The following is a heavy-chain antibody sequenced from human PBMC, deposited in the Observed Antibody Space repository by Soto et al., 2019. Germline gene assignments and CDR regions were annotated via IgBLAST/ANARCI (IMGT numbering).Heavy chain of an antibody. CDR2: ISGSGGRT. D-gene: IGHD2-15*01. V-gene: IGHV3-23*01. CDR1: EVSLGRAN. Sequence: PSGSVEICCAVYEVSLGRANMSYARQSPGKGLEWVSAISGSGGRTYYADSVKGRFTISRDNSKNTLHLQTNSLRAEDTAVYYCAKDGGGSCYDYWGQGT. J-gene: IGHJ4*02. CDR3: AKDGGGSCYDY.